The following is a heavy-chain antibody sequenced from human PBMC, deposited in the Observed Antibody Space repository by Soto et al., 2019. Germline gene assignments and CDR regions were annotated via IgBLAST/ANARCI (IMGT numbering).Heavy chain of an antibody. D-gene: IGHD6-13*01. CDR3: ARVTQQLVTSDYCYYMDV. V-gene: IGHV4-39*01. J-gene: IGHJ6*03. Sequence: SETLSLTCTVSGCSISSSSYYWGWIRQPPGKGLEWIGSIYYSGRTYYNPSLKSRVTISVDTSKNQFSLKLSSVTAADTAVYYCARVTQQLVTSDYCYYMDVWGKGTTVTVSS. CDR1: GCSISSSSYY. CDR2: IYYSGRT.